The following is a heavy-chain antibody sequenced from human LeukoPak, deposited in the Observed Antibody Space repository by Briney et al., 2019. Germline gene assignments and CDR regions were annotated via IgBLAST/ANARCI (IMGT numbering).Heavy chain of an antibody. Sequence: SETLSLTCTVSGGSISGYYWSWIRQPPGKGLEWIGYIYYSGSTKYNPSLKSRVTISVDTSRNQFSLKLSSVTAADTAVYYCARTHYDFWSGYSNWFDPWGQGTLVTVSS. V-gene: IGHV4-59*08. CDR3: ARTHYDFWSGYSNWFDP. CDR1: GGSISGYY. D-gene: IGHD3-3*01. J-gene: IGHJ5*02. CDR2: IYYSGST.